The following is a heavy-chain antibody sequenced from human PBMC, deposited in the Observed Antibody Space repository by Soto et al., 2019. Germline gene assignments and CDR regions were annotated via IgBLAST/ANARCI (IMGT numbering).Heavy chain of an antibody. D-gene: IGHD3-10*02. CDR1: GGSFSGYY. CDR3: ARGEGYYYVRYAFDI. J-gene: IGHJ3*02. CDR2: IYYSGST. Sequence: SETLSLTCAVYGGSFSGYYWSWIRQPPGKGLEWIGYIYYSGSTNYNPSLKSRVTISVDTSKNQFSLKLSSVTAADTAVYYCARGEGYYYVRYAFDIWGQGTMVTVSS. V-gene: IGHV4-59*01.